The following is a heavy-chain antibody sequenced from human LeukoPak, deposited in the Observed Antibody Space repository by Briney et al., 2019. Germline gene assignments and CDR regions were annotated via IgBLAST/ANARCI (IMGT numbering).Heavy chain of an antibody. D-gene: IGHD3-16*01. CDR1: GYTFTSYD. CDR2: MNPNSGNT. CDR3: ARSSLKGGSFDY. Sequence: ASVKVSCKASGYTFTSYDINWVRQATGQGLKWMGWMNPNSGNTGYAQKFQGRVTMTRNTSISTAYMELSSLRSEDTAVYYCARSSLKGGSFDYWGQGTLVTVSS. J-gene: IGHJ4*02. V-gene: IGHV1-8*01.